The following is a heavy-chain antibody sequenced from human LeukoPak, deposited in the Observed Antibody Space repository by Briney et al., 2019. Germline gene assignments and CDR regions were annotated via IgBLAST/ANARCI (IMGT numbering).Heavy chain of an antibody. CDR2: ISSSSSYI. CDR1: GFTFSSYS. J-gene: IGHJ6*02. V-gene: IGHV3-21*01. D-gene: IGHD3-10*01. CDR3: AGGHGSESGVMDV. Sequence: GGSLRLSCAASGFTFSSYSMNWVRQAPGKGLEWVSSISSSSSYIYYADSVKGRFTISRDNAKNSLYLQMNSLRAEDTAVYYCAGGHGSESGVMDVWGQGTTVTVSS.